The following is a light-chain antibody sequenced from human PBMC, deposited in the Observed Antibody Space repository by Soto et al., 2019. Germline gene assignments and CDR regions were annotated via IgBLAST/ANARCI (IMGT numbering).Light chain of an antibody. CDR3: QQSLGIPYT. V-gene: IGKV1-39*01. CDR2: AAS. Sequence: DIQLTQSPSFLSASVGDRVTITCRASQTISTYLNWYQQKPGKAPKLLIYAASTLQSGVPSRFSGSGSGTDFTLTISSLQPEDFATYYCQQSLGIPYTFGQGTRLEIK. CDR1: QTISTY. J-gene: IGKJ2*01.